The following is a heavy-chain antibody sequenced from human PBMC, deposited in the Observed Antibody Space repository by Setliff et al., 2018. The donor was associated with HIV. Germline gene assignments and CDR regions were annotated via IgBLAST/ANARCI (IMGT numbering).Heavy chain of an antibody. CDR1: GVSISSSNLY. CDR3: ATHFDSSSWYSVDY. CDR2: INYSGST. J-gene: IGHJ4*02. V-gene: IGHV4-39*07. D-gene: IGHD6-13*01. Sequence: KPSETLSLTCTVSGVSISSSNLYWGWIRQSPGKGMEWIGSINYSGSTYYNPPLTSRVTMSVDTSKNQFSLKVRSVTVADTAVYYCATHFDSSSWYSVDYWGQGTLVTVSS.